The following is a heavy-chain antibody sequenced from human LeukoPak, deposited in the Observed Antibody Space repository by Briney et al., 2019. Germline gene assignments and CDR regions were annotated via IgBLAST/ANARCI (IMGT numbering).Heavy chain of an antibody. Sequence: SETLSLTCTVSGGSISSYYWSWIRQPAGKGLEWIGRIYTSGSTNYNPSLKSRVTMSVDTSKNQFSLRLSSVTAADTAVYYCTRGSIAYYYMDVWGKGTTVTISS. CDR3: TRGSIAYYYMDV. J-gene: IGHJ6*03. CDR2: IYTSGST. CDR1: GGSISSYY. D-gene: IGHD3-22*01. V-gene: IGHV4-4*07.